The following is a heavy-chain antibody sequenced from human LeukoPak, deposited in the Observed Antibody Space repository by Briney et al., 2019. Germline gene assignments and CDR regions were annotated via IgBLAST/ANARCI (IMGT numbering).Heavy chain of an antibody. V-gene: IGHV4-34*01. CDR2: INHSGST. D-gene: IGHD3-22*01. CDR1: GGSFSGYY. Sequence: SETLSLTCAVYGGSFSGYYWSWIRQPPGKGLEWIGEINHSGSTNYNPSLTSQVTISVDTSKNQFSLKLSSVTAVDTAVYYCARIRSGYYYGAGAFQHWGQGTLVTVSS. CDR3: ARIRSGYYYGAGAFQH. J-gene: IGHJ1*01.